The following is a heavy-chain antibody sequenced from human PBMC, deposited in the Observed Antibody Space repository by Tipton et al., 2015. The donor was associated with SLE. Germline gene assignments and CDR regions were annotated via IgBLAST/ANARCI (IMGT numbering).Heavy chain of an antibody. V-gene: IGHV3-74*03. CDR3: ARGLDWSVAGTDSFRH. D-gene: IGHD6-19*01. Sequence: GSLRLSCAASGFTFSSYWMHWVRQAPGKGLVWVSRINSDGSSTTYADSVKGRFTISRDNAKNMLYLQMNSLRAEDTAVYYCARGLDWSVAGTDSFRHWGQGTLVPVSS. CDR2: INSDGSST. J-gene: IGHJ1*01. CDR1: GFTFSSYW.